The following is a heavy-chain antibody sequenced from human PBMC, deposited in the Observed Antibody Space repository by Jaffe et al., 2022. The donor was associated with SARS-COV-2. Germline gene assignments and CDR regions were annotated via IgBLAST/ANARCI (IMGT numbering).Heavy chain of an antibody. V-gene: IGHV1-46*01. Sequence: QVQLVQSGAEVKKPGASVKVSCKASGYTFTSYYMHWVRQAPGQGLEWMGIINPSGGSTSYAQKFQGRVTMTRDTSTSTVYMELSSLRSEDTAVYYCARGYSPEWPYYGMDVWGQGTTVTVSS. CDR2: INPSGGST. D-gene: IGHD5-18*01. J-gene: IGHJ6*02. CDR3: ARGYSPEWPYYGMDV. CDR1: GYTFTSYY.